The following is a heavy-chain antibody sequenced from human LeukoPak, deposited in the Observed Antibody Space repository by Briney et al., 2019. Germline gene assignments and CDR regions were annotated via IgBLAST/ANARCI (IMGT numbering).Heavy chain of an antibody. D-gene: IGHD5-18*01. CDR1: GGTFSSYA. CDR2: IIPILGIA. Sequence: SVTVSCKASGGTFSSYATSWVRQAPGQGLEWMGRIIPILGIANYAQKFQGRVTITADKSTSTAHMELSSLRSEDTAVYYCARDRGYSYGSLGFCDYWGQGTLVTVSS. CDR3: ARDRGYSYGSLGFCDY. V-gene: IGHV1-69*04. J-gene: IGHJ4*02.